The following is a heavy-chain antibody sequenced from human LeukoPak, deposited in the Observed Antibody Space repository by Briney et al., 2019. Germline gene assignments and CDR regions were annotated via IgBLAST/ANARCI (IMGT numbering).Heavy chain of an antibody. J-gene: IGHJ5*02. V-gene: IGHV1-2*06. Sequence: ASVKVSCKASGYTFTGYYMHWVRQAPGQGLEWMGRINPNSGGTNYAQKFQGRVTTTRDTSISTAYMELSRLRSDDTAVYYCASQGPHYDFWSGYSNWFDPWGQGTLVTVSS. D-gene: IGHD3-3*01. CDR2: INPNSGGT. CDR1: GYTFTGYY. CDR3: ASQGPHYDFWSGYSNWFDP.